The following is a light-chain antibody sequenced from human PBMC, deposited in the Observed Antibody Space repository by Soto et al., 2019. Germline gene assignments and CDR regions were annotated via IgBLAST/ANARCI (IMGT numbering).Light chain of an antibody. CDR1: QTVGSSY. V-gene: IGKV3-20*01. CDR2: GAS. CDR3: QQYGHSPWT. J-gene: IGKJ1*01. Sequence: EIVLTQSPGTLSLSPGERATLSCRASQTVGSSYVAWYQQKPGQAPRLLIYGASSRTTGIPDRFSGSGSGTDFTLTISRLEPEDFAVYYCQQYGHSPWTFGQGTKVDIK.